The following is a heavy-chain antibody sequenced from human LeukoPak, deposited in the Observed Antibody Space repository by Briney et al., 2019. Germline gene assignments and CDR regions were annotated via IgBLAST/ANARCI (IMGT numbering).Heavy chain of an antibody. CDR2: IYYSGST. V-gene: IGHV4-59*01. CDR1: GGSISSYY. J-gene: IGHJ4*02. Sequence: SETLSLTCTVSGGSISSYYWSWIRQPPGKGLEWIGYIYYSGSTSYNPSLKSRVTISVDTSKNQFSLKLSSVTAADTAVYYCARDGLRSFDYWGQGTLVTVSS. CDR3: ARDGLRSFDY.